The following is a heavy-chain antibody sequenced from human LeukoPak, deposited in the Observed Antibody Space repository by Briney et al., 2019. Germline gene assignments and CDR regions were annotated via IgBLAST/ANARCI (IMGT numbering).Heavy chain of an antibody. CDR3: AKDRGVYGSGSYSSN. CDR2: ISYDGSNR. D-gene: IGHD3-10*01. V-gene: IGHV3-30*18. J-gene: IGHJ4*02. Sequence: GGSLRLSCAASGFTFSSYGMPWVRQAPGKGLEWVAVISYDGSNRYYADSVKGRFTISRDNSKNTLYLQMNSLRAEDTAGYYCAKDRGVYGSGSYSSNWGQGTLVTVSS. CDR1: GFTFSSYG.